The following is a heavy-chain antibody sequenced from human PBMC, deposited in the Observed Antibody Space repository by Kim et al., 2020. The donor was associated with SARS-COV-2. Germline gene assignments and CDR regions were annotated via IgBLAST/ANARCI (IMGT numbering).Heavy chain of an antibody. Sequence: GGTTYNPSLESRVTISVEPSRNQVSLKLSSVTAADTAVYYCARGAGMDVWGQGTTVTVSS. V-gene: IGHV4-34*01. J-gene: IGHJ6*02. CDR3: ARGAGMDV. CDR2: GGT.